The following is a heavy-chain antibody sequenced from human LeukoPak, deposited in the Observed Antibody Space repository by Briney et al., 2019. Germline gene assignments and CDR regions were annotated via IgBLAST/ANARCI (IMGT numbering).Heavy chain of an antibody. D-gene: IGHD2-21*02. CDR1: GFPFTNYA. J-gene: IGHJ4*02. CDR3: MRDDCRHEDLFDY. CDR2: ISGDGGTT. Sequence: GGSLTLSCAASGFPFTNYAMSWVRQAPGKGLECVSVISGDGGTTYYADFVKGRFTISRDNSKNTLYLQMNSLTAEDTSVYFCMRDDCRHEDLFDYWGQGTLATVSS. V-gene: IGHV3-23*01.